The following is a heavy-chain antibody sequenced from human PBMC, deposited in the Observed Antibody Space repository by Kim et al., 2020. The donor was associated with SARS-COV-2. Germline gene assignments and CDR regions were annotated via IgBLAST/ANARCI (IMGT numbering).Heavy chain of an antibody. CDR3: AKAARGIAVAENYWYFDL. V-gene: IGHV3-23*01. CDR2: ISGSGGST. J-gene: IGHJ2*01. D-gene: IGHD6-19*01. Sequence: GGSLRLSCAASGFTFSSYAMSWVRQAPGKGLEWVSAISGSGGSTYYADSVKGRFTISRDNSKNTLYLQMNSLRAEDTAVYYCAKAARGIAVAENYWYFDLWGRGTLVTVSS. CDR1: GFTFSSYA.